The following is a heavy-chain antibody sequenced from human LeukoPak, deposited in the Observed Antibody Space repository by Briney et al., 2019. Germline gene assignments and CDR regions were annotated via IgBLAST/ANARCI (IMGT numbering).Heavy chain of an antibody. CDR2: IYYSGST. V-gene: IGHV4-59*12. CDR3: AREIGDYYDSSGYRTYYFDY. CDR1: GGSISSYY. D-gene: IGHD3-22*01. J-gene: IGHJ4*02. Sequence: KPSETLSLTCTGSGGSISSYYWSWIRQPPGKGLEWIGYIYYSGSTNYNPSLKSRVTMSVDTSKNQISLKLSSVTAADTAVYYCAREIGDYYDSSGYRTYYFDYWGQGTLVTVSS.